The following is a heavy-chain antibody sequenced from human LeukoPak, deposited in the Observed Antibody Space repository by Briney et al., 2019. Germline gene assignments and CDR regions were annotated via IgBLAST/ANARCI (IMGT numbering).Heavy chain of an antibody. V-gene: IGHV1-69*05. CDR2: IIPIFGTA. Sequence: SVKVSCKASGGTFSSYAISWVRQAPGQGLEWMGGIIPIFGTANYAQKFQGRVTITTDESTSTAYVELSSLRSEDTAVYYCAGHTAMVVVGDAFDIWGQGTMVTVSS. CDR1: GGTFSSYA. D-gene: IGHD5-18*01. J-gene: IGHJ3*02. CDR3: AGHTAMVVVGDAFDI.